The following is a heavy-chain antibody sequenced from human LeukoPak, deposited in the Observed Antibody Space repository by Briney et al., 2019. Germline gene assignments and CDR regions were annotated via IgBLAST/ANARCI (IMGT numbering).Heavy chain of an antibody. J-gene: IGHJ2*01. CDR1: GFTFSSYS. CDR2: ISSSSSTI. Sequence: GSLRLSCAASGFTFSSYSMNWVRQAPGKGLEWVSYISSSSSTIYYADSVKGRFTISRDNAKNSLYLQMNSLRAEDTAVYYCASDPSFVGWYFDLWGRGTLVTVSS. V-gene: IGHV3-48*01. D-gene: IGHD3-16*01. CDR3: ASDPSFVGWYFDL.